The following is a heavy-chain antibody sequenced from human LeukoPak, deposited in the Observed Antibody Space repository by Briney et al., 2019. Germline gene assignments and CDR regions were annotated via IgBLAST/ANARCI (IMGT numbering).Heavy chain of an antibody. J-gene: IGHJ4*02. Sequence: GGSLRLSCAASGFTVSSNYMSWVRQAPGKGLEWVSVIYSGGSTYYADSVKGRFTISRGNSKNTLYLQMNSLRAEDTAVYYCARIHTIFGVPYFDYWGQGTLATVSS. CDR1: GFTVSSNY. CDR3: ARIHTIFGVPYFDY. CDR2: IYSGGST. D-gene: IGHD3-3*01. V-gene: IGHV3-66*01.